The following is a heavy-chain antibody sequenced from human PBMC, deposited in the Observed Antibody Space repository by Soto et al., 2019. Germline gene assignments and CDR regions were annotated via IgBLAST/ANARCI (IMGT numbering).Heavy chain of an antibody. V-gene: IGHV1-18*01. CDR3: ARVTTTVSGTGFYYYGMDV. J-gene: IGHJ6*02. CDR2: ISAYNGNT. Sequence: QVQLVQSGAEVKKPGASVKVSCKASGYTFINYGISWVRQAPGQGLEWMGWISAYNGNTNYTQKLQGRVTMTTDTSTSTAYMELRSLRSDYTAIYYCARVTTTVSGTGFYYYGMDVWGQGTTVTVSS. D-gene: IGHD6-19*01. CDR1: GYTFINYG.